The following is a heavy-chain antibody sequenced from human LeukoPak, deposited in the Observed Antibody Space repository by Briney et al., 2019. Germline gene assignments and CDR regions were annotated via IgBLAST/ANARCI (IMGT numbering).Heavy chain of an antibody. Sequence: GGSLRLSCAASGFTFSDYYMSWIRQAPGKGLEWVSYISSSSSYTNYADSVKGRFTISRDNAKNSLYLQMNSLRAEDTAVYYCARDSPIVSTSYYYYGMDVWGQGTTVTVSS. CDR1: GFTFSDYY. D-gene: IGHD5/OR15-5a*01. V-gene: IGHV3-11*06. J-gene: IGHJ6*02. CDR2: ISSSSSYT. CDR3: ARDSPIVSTSYYYYGMDV.